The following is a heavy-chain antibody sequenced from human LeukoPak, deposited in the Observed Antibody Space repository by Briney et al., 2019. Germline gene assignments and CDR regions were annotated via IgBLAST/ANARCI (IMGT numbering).Heavy chain of an antibody. Sequence: PSETLSLTCAVYGGSLSGYYWSWIRQPPGKGLEWIGEIYHSGSTNYNPSLKSRVTISVDTSKNQFSLKLSSVTAADTAVYYCARVDDCSSTSCYAGWFDPWGQGTLVTVSS. CDR3: ARVDDCSSTSCYAGWFDP. CDR2: IYHSGST. CDR1: GGSLSGYY. J-gene: IGHJ5*02. D-gene: IGHD2-2*01. V-gene: IGHV4-34*01.